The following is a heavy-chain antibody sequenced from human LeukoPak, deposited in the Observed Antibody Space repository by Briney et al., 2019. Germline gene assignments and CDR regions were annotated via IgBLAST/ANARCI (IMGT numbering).Heavy chain of an antibody. J-gene: IGHJ4*02. CDR3: AKDPRDHSYGWSWRYFDY. Sequence: GGSLRLSCAASGFTFSSYSMNWVRQAPGKGLEWVSYISSSSSTIYYADSVKGRFTISRDNSKNTLYLQMNSLRAEDTAVYYCAKDPRDHSYGWSWRYFDYWGQGTLVTVSS. CDR2: ISSSSSTI. V-gene: IGHV3-48*01. CDR1: GFTFSSYS. D-gene: IGHD5-18*01.